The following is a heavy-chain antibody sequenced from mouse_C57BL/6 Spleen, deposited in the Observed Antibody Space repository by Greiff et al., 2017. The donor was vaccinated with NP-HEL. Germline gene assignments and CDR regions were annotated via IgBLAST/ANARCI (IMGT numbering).Heavy chain of an antibody. CDR1: GFTFSSYA. CDR3: AGGRYFDV. V-gene: IGHV5-4*01. J-gene: IGHJ1*03. CDR2: ISDGGSYT. Sequence: EVQRVESGGGLVKPGGSLKLSCAASGFTFSSYAMSWVRQTPEKRLEWVATISDGGSYTYYPDNVKGRFTISRDNAKNNLYLQMSHLKSEDTAMYYCAGGRYFDVWGTGTTVTVSS.